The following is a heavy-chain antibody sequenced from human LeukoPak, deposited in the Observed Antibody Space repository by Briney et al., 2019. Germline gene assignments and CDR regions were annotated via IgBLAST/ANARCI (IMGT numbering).Heavy chain of an antibody. V-gene: IGHV1-2*02. J-gene: IGHJ3*02. Sequence: ASVKVSCKASGYTFSGYYMHWVRQAPGQGLEWVGWINPNSGGTNYAQKFQDRVTMTRDTSISTAYMELSRLRSDDTAVYYCAREGGAARPNAFDIWGQGTMVTVSS. CDR1: GYTFSGYY. D-gene: IGHD6-6*01. CDR2: INPNSGGT. CDR3: AREGGAARPNAFDI.